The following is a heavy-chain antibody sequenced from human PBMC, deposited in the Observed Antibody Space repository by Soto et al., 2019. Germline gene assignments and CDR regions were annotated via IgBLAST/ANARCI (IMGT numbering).Heavy chain of an antibody. Sequence: PSETLSLTCTVSGGSISSSSYYWGWIRQPPGKGLEWIGSIYYSGSTYYNPSLKSRVTISVDTSKNQFSLKLSSVTAADTAVYYCASYSSSWEGDYYYYYMDVWGKGTTVTVSS. CDR3: ASYSSSWEGDYYYYYMDV. J-gene: IGHJ6*03. CDR2: IYYSGST. CDR1: GGSISSSSYY. V-gene: IGHV4-39*01. D-gene: IGHD6-13*01.